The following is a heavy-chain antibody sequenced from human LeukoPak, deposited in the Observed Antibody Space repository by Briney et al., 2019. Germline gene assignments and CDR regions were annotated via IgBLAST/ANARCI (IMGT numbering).Heavy chain of an antibody. CDR2: IYYSGNT. CDR1: GGSISSFY. J-gene: IGHJ4*02. D-gene: IGHD2-15*01. V-gene: IGHV4-59*08. Sequence: SETLSLTCTVSGGSISSFYWSWIRQPPGKGLEWIGYIYYSGNTNYNPSLKSRVTISVDTSKNQFSLKLSPVTAADTAVYYCARHGGWYPYFDYWGQGTLVTVSS. CDR3: ARHGGWYPYFDY.